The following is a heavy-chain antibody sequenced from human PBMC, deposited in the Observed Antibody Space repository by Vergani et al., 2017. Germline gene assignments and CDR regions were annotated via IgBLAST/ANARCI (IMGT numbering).Heavy chain of an antibody. CDR1: GYTFTSYY. D-gene: IGHD2-2*01. CDR2: IKPSGGST. J-gene: IGHJ6*02. CDR3: ARDYCSSTSCYFSMDV. V-gene: IGHV1-46*01. Sequence: QVQLVQSGAEVKKPGASVKVSCKASGYTFTSYYMHWVRQAPGQGLEWMGIIKPSGGSTSYAQKFQGRVTMTRDTSTSTVYMELSSLRSEDTAVYYCARDYCSSTSCYFSMDVWGQGTTVTVSS.